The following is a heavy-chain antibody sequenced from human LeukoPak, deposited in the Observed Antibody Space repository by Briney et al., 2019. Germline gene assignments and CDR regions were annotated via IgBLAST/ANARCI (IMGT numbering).Heavy chain of an antibody. CDR1: GYTFTSYW. V-gene: IGHV5-51*01. CDR3: TRNDDLGTWFDP. D-gene: IGHD3-16*01. J-gene: IGHJ5*02. CDR2: IDPGDSDA. Sequence: GESLKISCKGSGYTFTSYWIGWVRQVPGKGLEWVGVIDPGDSDARYIPSFQGQVTISADKYISSAQQQWSSPTASDTAMYYSTRNDDLGTWFDPWGQGTLVTVSS.